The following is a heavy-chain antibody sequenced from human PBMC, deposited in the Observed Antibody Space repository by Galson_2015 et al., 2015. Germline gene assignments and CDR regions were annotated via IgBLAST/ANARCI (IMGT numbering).Heavy chain of an antibody. D-gene: IGHD6-13*01. J-gene: IGHJ6*02. CDR1: GYTFTSYY. V-gene: IGHV1-46*01. CDR2: INPSGGST. Sequence: SVKVSCKASGYTFTSYYMHWVRQAPGQGLEWMGIINPSGGSTSYAQKFQGRVTMTRDTSTSTVYMELSSLRSEDTAVYYCARDYGIAAAGKGDDYYYYYGMDVWGQGTTVTVSS. CDR3: ARDYGIAAAGKGDDYYYYYGMDV.